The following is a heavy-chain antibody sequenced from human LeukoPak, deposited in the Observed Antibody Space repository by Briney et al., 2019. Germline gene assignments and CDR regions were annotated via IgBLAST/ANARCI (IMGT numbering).Heavy chain of an antibody. J-gene: IGHJ4*02. CDR1: GFTFSSHA. CDR3: AQSYYYDSRGAYYFDC. V-gene: IGHV3-23*01. CDR2: MSGSGGTT. D-gene: IGHD3-22*01. Sequence: GGSQRLSCAASGFTFSSHAMSWVRQAPGKGLEWVSGMSGSGGTTNYADSVKGRFTISRDNSKNTLYLQMNSLRAEDTAVYYCAQSYYYDSRGAYYFDCWGQGALVTVSS.